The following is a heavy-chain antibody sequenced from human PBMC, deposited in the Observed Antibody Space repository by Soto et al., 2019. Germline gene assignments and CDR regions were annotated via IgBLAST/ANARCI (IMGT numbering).Heavy chain of an antibody. J-gene: IGHJ6*02. CDR2: IYPGDSET. V-gene: IGHV5-51*01. Sequence: GESLKISCKGSGYTFTSYWIGWVRQMPGKGLEWMGIIYPGDSETKYNPSFQGQVTISADKSITTTYLQWSSLKASDTAIYYCAASIFYYGMYVWGQGTTFTVSS. CDR3: AASIFYYGMYV. CDR1: GYTFTSYW.